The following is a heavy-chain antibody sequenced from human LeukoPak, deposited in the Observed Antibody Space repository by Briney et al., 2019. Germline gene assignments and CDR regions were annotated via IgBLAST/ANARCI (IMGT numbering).Heavy chain of an antibody. J-gene: IGHJ5*02. D-gene: IGHD3-10*01. CDR1: GFRFTSYD. CDR2: MNPNNGNT. CDR3: VRDGEGVAISVNYWFDP. Sequence: ASVKVSSKASGFRFTSYDFNWVRQASGQGLEWMGWMNPNNGNTGYAQKFQGRVTMTRDTSTSTAYMELRDLRSEDTAVYYCVRDGEGVAISVNYWFDPWGQGTLVTVSS. V-gene: IGHV1-8*01.